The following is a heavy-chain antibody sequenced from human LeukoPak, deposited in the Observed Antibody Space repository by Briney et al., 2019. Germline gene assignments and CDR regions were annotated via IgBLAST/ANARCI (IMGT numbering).Heavy chain of an antibody. J-gene: IGHJ4*02. CDR2: INHSGST. V-gene: IGHV4-34*01. D-gene: IGHD2-15*01. CDR3: ARRRVVVADFDY. Sequence: SETLSLTCAVYGGSFSGYYWSWIRQPPGKGLDWIGEINHSGSTNYNPSLKSRVTISVDTSKNQFFLKLSSVTAADTAVYYCARRRVVVADFDYWGQGTLVTVSS. CDR1: GGSFSGYY.